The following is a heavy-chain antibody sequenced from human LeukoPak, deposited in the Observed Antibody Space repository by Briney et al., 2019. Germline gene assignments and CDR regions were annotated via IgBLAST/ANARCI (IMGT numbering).Heavy chain of an antibody. J-gene: IGHJ4*02. Sequence: GGSLRLSCAASGFTFSSYGMHWVRQAPGKGLEWVAFIRYDGSYKYYADSVKGRFTISRDNAKNSLYLQMNSLRAEDTALYYCAKASGYDLGDGIDYWGQGTLVTVSS. V-gene: IGHV3-30*02. D-gene: IGHD5-12*01. CDR3: AKASGYDLGDGIDY. CDR1: GFTFSSYG. CDR2: IRYDGSYK.